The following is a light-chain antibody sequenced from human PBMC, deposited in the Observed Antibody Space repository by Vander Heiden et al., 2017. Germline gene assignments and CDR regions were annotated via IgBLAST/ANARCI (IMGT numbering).Light chain of an antibody. V-gene: IGLV1-40*01. Sequence: QSVLTQPPVVTRAPGQRVTNSCTGSSLNIGAGYVVRWYQQLPGTAPKLLIYGNSNRPSGVPDRFSGSKSGTSASLAITGLQAEDEADYYCQSYDSSLSGVVFGGGTRLTVL. CDR3: QSYDSSLSGVV. CDR2: GNS. J-gene: IGLJ2*01. CDR1: SLNIGAGYV.